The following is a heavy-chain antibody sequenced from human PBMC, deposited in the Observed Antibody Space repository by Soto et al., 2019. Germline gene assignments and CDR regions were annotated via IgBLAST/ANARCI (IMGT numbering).Heavy chain of an antibody. Sequence: EVQLLESGGGLVQPGGSLRLSCAASGFAFDNYAMIWVRQAPEKGLKWVSGISGSGGTTYYADSVKDRFTISRDNSKNTVFLHMNSLRAEDTAVYYCAKSKTDLRVTVFGLFIVSDFWGQGSLVTVSS. D-gene: IGHD3-3*01. CDR3: AKSKTDLRVTVFGLFIVSDF. V-gene: IGHV3-23*01. CDR2: ISGSGGTT. J-gene: IGHJ4*02. CDR1: GFAFDNYA.